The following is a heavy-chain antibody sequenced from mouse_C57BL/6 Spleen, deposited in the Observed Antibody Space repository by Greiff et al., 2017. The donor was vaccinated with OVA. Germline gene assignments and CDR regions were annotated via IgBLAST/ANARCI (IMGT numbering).Heavy chain of an antibody. CDR1: GYTFTSYW. CDR3: ARSKGTGHYFDY. CDR2: IDPSDSYT. Sequence: QVQLKQPGAELVKPGASVKLSCKASGYTFTSYWMQWVKQRPGQGLEWIGEIDPSDSYTNYNQKFKGKATLTVDTSSSTAYMQLSSLTSEDSAVYYCARSKGTGHYFDYWGQGTTLTVSS. D-gene: IGHD4-1*01. J-gene: IGHJ2*01. V-gene: IGHV1-50*01.